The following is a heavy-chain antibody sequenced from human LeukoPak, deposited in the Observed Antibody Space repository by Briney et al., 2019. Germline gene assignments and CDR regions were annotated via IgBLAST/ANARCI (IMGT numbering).Heavy chain of an antibody. CDR1: GGSISSYY. CDR3: AASGSYTYYFDY. V-gene: IGHV4-59*01. D-gene: IGHD1-26*01. CDR2: IYYSGST. Sequence: SETLSLTCTVSGGSISSYYWSWIRQPPGKGLEWIGYIYYSGSTNYNPSLKSRVTISVNTSKNQFSLKLSSVTAADTAVYYCAASGSYTYYFDYWGQGTLVTVSS. J-gene: IGHJ4*02.